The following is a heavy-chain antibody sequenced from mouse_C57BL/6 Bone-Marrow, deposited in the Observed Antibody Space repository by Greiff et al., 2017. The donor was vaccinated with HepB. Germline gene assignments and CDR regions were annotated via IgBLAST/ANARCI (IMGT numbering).Heavy chain of an antibody. J-gene: IGHJ4*01. V-gene: IGHV3-6*01. CDR3: ARGTFYGSSYNYAMDY. CDR2: ISYDGSN. CDR1: GYSITSGYY. Sequence: ESGPGLVKPSQSLSLTCSVTGYSITSGYYWNWIRQFPGNKLEWMGYISYDGSNNYNPSLKNRISITPDTSKNPFFLKLNSVTTEDTATYYCARGTFYGSSYNYAMDYWGQGTSVTVSS. D-gene: IGHD1-1*01.